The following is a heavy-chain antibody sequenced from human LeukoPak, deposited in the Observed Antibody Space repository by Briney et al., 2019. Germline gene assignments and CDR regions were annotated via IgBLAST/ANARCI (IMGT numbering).Heavy chain of an antibody. J-gene: IGHJ5*02. CDR1: GGTFSSYA. Sequence: ASVKVSCKASGGTFSSYAISWVRQAPGQGLEWMGGIIPIFGTANYAQKFQGRVTITADKSTSTAYMELSSLRSDDTAVYYCARGHDYGDLGFDPWGQGTLVTVSS. D-gene: IGHD4-17*01. CDR2: IIPIFGTA. CDR3: ARGHDYGDLGFDP. V-gene: IGHV1-69*06.